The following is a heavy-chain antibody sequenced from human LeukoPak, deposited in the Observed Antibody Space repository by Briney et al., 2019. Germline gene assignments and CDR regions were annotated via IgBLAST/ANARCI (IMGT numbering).Heavy chain of an antibody. V-gene: IGHV4-59*08. J-gene: IGHJ6*02. CDR1: GGSISSYY. CDR3: ARHRISTYYDFWSGYRNYGMDV. CDR2: IYYSGST. D-gene: IGHD3-3*01. Sequence: PSETLSLTCTVSGGSISSYYWSWIRQPPGKGLEWIGYIYYSGSTNYNPSLKSRVTISVDTSKNQFSLKLSSVTAADTAVYYCARHRISTYYDFWSGYRNYGMDVWGQGTTVTVSS.